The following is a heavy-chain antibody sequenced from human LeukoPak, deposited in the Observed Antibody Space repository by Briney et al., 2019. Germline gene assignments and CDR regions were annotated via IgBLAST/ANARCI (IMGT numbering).Heavy chain of an antibody. J-gene: IGHJ4*02. CDR3: ARGRELVRGVPRYFDY. V-gene: IGHV1-69*04. D-gene: IGHD3-10*02. Sequence: RASVKVSCKASGYAFTGYYMHWVRQAPGQGLEWMGRIIPILGIANYAQKFQGRVTITADKSTSTAYMELSSLRSEDTAVYYCARGRELVRGVPRYFDYWGQGTLVTVSS. CDR2: IIPILGIA. CDR1: GYAFTGYY.